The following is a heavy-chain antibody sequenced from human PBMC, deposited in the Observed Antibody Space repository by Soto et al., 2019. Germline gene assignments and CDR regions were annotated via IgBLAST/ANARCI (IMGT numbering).Heavy chain of an antibody. D-gene: IGHD3-9*01. CDR3: ARYFDWPNAFDI. CDR2: MYYTGNT. J-gene: IGHJ3*02. Sequence: SETLCLTCTVSGGSISSYYWSWIRQPPGKGLEWIGYMYYTGNTNYNPSLKSRVTISVDTSKNQYSLKLRSVTAAHTAVYFCARYFDWPNAFDIWGQGTMVTVSS. CDR1: GGSISSYY. V-gene: IGHV4-59*01.